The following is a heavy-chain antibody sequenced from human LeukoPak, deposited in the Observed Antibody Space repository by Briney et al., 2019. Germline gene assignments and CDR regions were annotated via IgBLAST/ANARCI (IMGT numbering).Heavy chain of an antibody. D-gene: IGHD3-22*01. CDR3: ARDTGDYYDSSGHYYAGWFDP. V-gene: IGHV3-30*02. J-gene: IGHJ5*02. CDR2: IRSDGNK. CDR1: GFTFTSYG. Sequence: PGGSLRLSCTASGFTFTSYGMHWVRQAPGKGLEWVAFIRSDGNKFYADSLEGRFTVSRDNSRNNVYLQMNSLRIEDTAVYHCARDTGDYYDSSGHYYAGWFDPWGQGTLVTVSS.